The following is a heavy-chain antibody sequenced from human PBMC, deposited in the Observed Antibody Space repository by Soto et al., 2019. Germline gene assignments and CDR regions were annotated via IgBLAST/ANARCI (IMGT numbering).Heavy chain of an antibody. J-gene: IGHJ6*03. CDR1: RGSITSYY. D-gene: IGHD3-3*01. Sequence: ETLSLTCPVSRGSITSYYCSWIRQPPGKELERIGYIYYSGSTNYNPSLKSRVTISVDTSKNQFSLKLSSVTAADTAVYYCARHPGTPGVVSSEVYYYYYMDVWGKGTTVTVSS. CDR3: ARHPGTPGVVSSEVYYYYYMDV. CDR2: IYYSGST. V-gene: IGHV4-59*08.